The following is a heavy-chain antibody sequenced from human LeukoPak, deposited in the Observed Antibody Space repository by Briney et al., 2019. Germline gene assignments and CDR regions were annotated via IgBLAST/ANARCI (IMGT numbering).Heavy chain of an antibody. J-gene: IGHJ4*02. V-gene: IGHV3-23*01. CDR1: GFTFSSYA. CDR2: ISGSGGST. CDR3: AKPTYYYDSSGSRNYYFDY. Sequence: PGGSLRLSCAASGFTFSSYAMSWFRQAPGKGLEWVSAISGSGGSTYYADSVKGRFTISRDNSKNTLYLQMNSLRAEDTAVYYCAKPTYYYDSSGSRNYYFDYWGQGTLVTVSS. D-gene: IGHD3-22*01.